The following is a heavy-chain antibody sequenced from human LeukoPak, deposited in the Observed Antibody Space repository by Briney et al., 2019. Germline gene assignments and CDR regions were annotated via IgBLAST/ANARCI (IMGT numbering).Heavy chain of an antibody. V-gene: IGHV4-34*01. CDR3: ARVMTYYFGEGSYGHLSVPGTIDY. J-gene: IGHJ4*02. CDR2: ITHSGST. Sequence: SETLSLTCAVYGESFSGYYWTWIRQPPGKGLEWIGEITHSGSTNYTPSLKSRVTISVDTSKNQFSLKLSSVTAADTAVYYCARVMTYYFGEGSYGHLSVPGTIDYWGQGTLVTVSS. CDR1: GESFSGYY. D-gene: IGHD3-10*01.